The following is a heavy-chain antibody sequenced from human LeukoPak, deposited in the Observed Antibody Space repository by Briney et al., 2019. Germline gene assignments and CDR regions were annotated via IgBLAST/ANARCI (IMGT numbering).Heavy chain of an antibody. J-gene: IGHJ6*02. Sequence: GGSLRLSCAASGFTGSNNYVSWVRQAPGKGLEWVASINHNGNVNYYVDSVKGRFTISRDNAKNSLYLQMSNLRAEDTAVYFCARGGGLDVWGQGATVTVSS. CDR3: ARGGGLDV. D-gene: IGHD3-16*01. CDR1: GFTGSNNY. V-gene: IGHV3-7*03. CDR2: INHNGNVN.